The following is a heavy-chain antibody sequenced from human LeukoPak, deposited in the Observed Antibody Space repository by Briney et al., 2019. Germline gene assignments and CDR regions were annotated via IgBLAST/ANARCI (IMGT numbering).Heavy chain of an antibody. Sequence: PSQTLSLTCTVSGGSISSGGYYWSWIRQPPGKGLEWIGYIYHSGSTYYNPSLKSRVTISVDRSKNQFSLKLSSVTAADTAVYYCARLEGHDYGDYKGWAFDIWGQGTMVTVSS. CDR3: ARLEGHDYGDYKGWAFDI. CDR1: GGSISSGGYY. V-gene: IGHV4-30-2*01. D-gene: IGHD4-17*01. CDR2: IYHSGST. J-gene: IGHJ3*02.